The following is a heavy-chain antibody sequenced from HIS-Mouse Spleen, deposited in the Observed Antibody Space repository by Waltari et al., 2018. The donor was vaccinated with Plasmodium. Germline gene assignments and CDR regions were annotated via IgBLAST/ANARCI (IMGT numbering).Heavy chain of an antibody. J-gene: IGHJ3*02. CDR2: IWYDGSNK. Sequence: QVQLVESGGGVVQPGRSLRLSCAASGFPFSSYGMHWGRQAPGKGLEGVAVIWYDGSNKYYADSVKGRFTISRDNSKNTLYLQMNSLRAEDTAVYYCAKEEGNWNDDDAFDIWGQGTMVTVSS. V-gene: IGHV3-33*06. D-gene: IGHD1-1*01. CDR1: GFPFSSYG. CDR3: AKEEGNWNDDDAFDI.